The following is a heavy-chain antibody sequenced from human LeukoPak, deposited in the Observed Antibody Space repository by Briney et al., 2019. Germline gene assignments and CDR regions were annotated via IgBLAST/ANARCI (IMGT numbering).Heavy chain of an antibody. J-gene: IGHJ4*02. CDR2: VFHSGST. Sequence: PSGTLSLTCAVSGDSITSNNWWSWVRQPPGKGLEWIGEVFHSGSTHYNPSLRSRVTISVGKSKNQFSLKLSSVTAADAAVYYFARVRHGDFTFEYYLDYWGQGTLVTVSS. CDR3: ARVRHGDFTFEYYLDY. CDR1: GDSITSNNW. D-gene: IGHD4-17*01. V-gene: IGHV4-4*02.